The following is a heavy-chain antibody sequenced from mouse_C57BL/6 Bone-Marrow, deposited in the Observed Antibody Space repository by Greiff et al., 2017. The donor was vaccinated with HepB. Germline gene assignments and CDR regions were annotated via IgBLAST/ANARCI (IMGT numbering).Heavy chain of an antibody. J-gene: IGHJ1*03. CDR1: GFTFSGYY. CDR2: ISNGGGST. Sequence: DVQLVESGGGLVQPGGSLKLSCAASGFTFSGYYMYWVRQTPEKRLEWVAYISNGGGSTYYPDTVKGRFTISRDNATNTLYLQMSRLKSEDTAMYDCAGHEKNTVKRYFDDWGTGTTVTVAS. CDR3: AGHEKNTVKRYFDD. V-gene: IGHV5-12*01. D-gene: IGHD1-1*01.